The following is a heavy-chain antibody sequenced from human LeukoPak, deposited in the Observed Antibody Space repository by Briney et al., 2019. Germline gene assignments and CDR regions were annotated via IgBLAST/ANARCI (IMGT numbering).Heavy chain of an antibody. J-gene: IGHJ6*02. V-gene: IGHV1-8*01. Sequence: ASVKVSCKASGYTFTSYDINWVRQATGQGLEWMGWMNPNSGNTGYAQKFQGRVTMTRNTSISTAYMELSSLRSEDTAVYYCARVGQWLYGMDVWGQVSTVTGAS. CDR3: ARVGQWLYGMDV. CDR1: GYTFTSYD. CDR2: MNPNSGNT. D-gene: IGHD6-19*01.